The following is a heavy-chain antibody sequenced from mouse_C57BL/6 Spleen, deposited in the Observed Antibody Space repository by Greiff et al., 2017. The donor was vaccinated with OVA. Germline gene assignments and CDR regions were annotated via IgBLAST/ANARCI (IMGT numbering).Heavy chain of an antibody. D-gene: IGHD2-1*01. CDR2: IYPGDGDT. J-gene: IGHJ4*01. V-gene: IGHV1-80*01. CDR1: GYAFSSYW. Sequence: VKLMESGAELVKPGASVKISCKASGYAFSSYWMNWVKQRPGKGLEWIGQIYPGDGDTNYNGKLKGKATLTADKSSSTAYMQLSSLTSEDSAVYFCARAGIYYGNYGAMDYWGQGTSVTVSS. CDR3: ARAGIYYGNYGAMDY.